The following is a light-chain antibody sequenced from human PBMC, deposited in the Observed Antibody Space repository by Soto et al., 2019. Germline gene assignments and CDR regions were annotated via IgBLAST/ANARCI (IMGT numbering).Light chain of an antibody. CDR1: ASTIGRNY. V-gene: IGLV1-47*01. J-gene: IGLJ1*01. CDR2: RNS. Sequence: QSALTQSPSASGTPGQRATISCSGSASTIGRNYVYWYQQLPGTAPKLLIYRNSQRPSGVPDRFSGSMSGPSASLAISGLRSEVEADYYCAAWDHNLSGFYDFADGTKVTV. CDR3: AAWDHNLSGFYD.